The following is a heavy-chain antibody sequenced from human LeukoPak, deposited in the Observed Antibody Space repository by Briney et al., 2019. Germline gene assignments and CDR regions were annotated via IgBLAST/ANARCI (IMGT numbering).Heavy chain of an antibody. Sequence: PSETLSLTCTVYGGSFSGYYWNWIRQPPGKGLEWIGEINHSGRTNYNPSLKSRVTISVDTSKKQFSLKLSSVTAADTAVYYCARGVDYYGVWGQGTLVTVSS. CDR2: INHSGRT. CDR1: GGSFSGYY. CDR3: ARGVDYYGV. D-gene: IGHD3-10*01. V-gene: IGHV4-34*01. J-gene: IGHJ4*02.